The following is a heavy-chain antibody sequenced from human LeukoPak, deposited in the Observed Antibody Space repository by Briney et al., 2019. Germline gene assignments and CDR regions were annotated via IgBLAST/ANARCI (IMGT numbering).Heavy chain of an antibody. V-gene: IGHV4-59*12. CDR1: GGSISSYY. CDR2: IYYSGST. CDR3: AREASDAFDI. Sequence: PSETLSLTCTVSGGSISSYYWSWIRQPPGKGLEWIGYIYYSGSTNYNPSLKSRVTISVDTSKNQFSLKLSSVTAADTAVYFCAREASDAFDIWGQGTMVTVSS. J-gene: IGHJ3*02.